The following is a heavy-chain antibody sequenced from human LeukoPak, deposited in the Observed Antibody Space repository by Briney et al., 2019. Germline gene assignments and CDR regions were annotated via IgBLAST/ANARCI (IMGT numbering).Heavy chain of an antibody. CDR3: ASSQAGQWQTYYYGMDL. Sequence: GRSLRLSCAASGFTFSSYGMHWVRQAPGKGLEWVAVISYDGSNKYYADSVKGRFTISRDNSKNTLYLQMNSLRAEDTAVYYCASSQAGQWQTYYYGMDLWGQGTTVTVSS. J-gene: IGHJ6*02. D-gene: IGHD6-19*01. CDR1: GFTFSSYG. V-gene: IGHV3-30*03. CDR2: ISYDGSNK.